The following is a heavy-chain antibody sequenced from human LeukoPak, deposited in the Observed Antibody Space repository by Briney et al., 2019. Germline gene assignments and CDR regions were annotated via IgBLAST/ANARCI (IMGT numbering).Heavy chain of an antibody. J-gene: IGHJ4*02. Sequence: GGSLRLSCAASGFTFSNAWMSWVRQAPGKGLEWVGRIKSKTDGGTTDYAAPVKGRFTISRDDSKNTLYLQMNSLKTEDTAVYYCTTAVYYDSSGRAYFDYWGQGTLVTVSS. V-gene: IGHV3-15*01. CDR2: IKSKTDGGTT. CDR1: GFTFSNAW. CDR3: TTAVYYDSSGRAYFDY. D-gene: IGHD3-22*01.